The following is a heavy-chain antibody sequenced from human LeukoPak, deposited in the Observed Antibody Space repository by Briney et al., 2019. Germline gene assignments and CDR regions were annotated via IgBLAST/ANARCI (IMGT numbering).Heavy chain of an antibody. J-gene: IGHJ4*02. D-gene: IGHD3-10*01. CDR1: GYTFTGYY. Sequence: ASVKVSCKASGYTFTGYYMHWVRQAPGQGLEWMGWINPNSGGTNYAQKFQGRVTMTRDTSISTAYMELSRLRSDDTAVYYCARDHGMVRGIISDYRGQGTLVTVSS. V-gene: IGHV1-2*02. CDR2: INPNSGGT. CDR3: ARDHGMVRGIISDY.